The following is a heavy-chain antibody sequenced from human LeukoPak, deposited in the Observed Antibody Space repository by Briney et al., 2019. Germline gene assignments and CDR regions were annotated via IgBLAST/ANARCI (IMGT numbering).Heavy chain of an antibody. J-gene: IGHJ1*01. D-gene: IGHD3-10*01. CDR1: GGSFSGYY. CDR3: ARSGSFAEYFQQ. V-gene: IGHV4-34*01. CDR2: INHSGST. Sequence: PSETLSLTCAVYGGSFSGYYWSWIRQPPGKGLEWIGEINHSGSTNYNPSLKSRVTISVDTSKNQFSLKLSSVTAADTAVYYCARSGSFAEYFQQWGQGTLVTVSS.